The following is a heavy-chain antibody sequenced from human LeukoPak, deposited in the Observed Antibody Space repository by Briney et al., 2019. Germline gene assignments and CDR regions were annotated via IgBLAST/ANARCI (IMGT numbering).Heavy chain of an antibody. Sequence: GGSLRLSCAASGFTFSSYAMSWVRQAPGKGLEWVSAISGSGGSTYYAASVKGRFTISRDNSKNTLYLQMNSLRAEDTAVYYCAGDPPRSGWFDPWGQGTLVTVSS. J-gene: IGHJ5*02. D-gene: IGHD3-10*01. CDR3: AGDPPRSGWFDP. CDR1: GFTFSSYA. V-gene: IGHV3-23*01. CDR2: ISGSGGST.